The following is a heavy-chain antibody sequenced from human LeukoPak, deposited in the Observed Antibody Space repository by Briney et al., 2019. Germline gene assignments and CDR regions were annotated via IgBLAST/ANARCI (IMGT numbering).Heavy chain of an antibody. Sequence: PGGSLRLSCAASAFTFSSYSMNCVRHAPRGVLEWVSSISSSSSYISYADSVKGRFTISRDNAKNSLYLQMNSLRAEDTAVYYCARDEMDTAMPHYFDYGGQGTLVTVS. J-gene: IGHJ4*02. CDR2: ISSSSSYI. CDR1: AFTFSSYS. D-gene: IGHD5-18*01. CDR3: ARDEMDTAMPHYFDY. V-gene: IGHV3-21*01.